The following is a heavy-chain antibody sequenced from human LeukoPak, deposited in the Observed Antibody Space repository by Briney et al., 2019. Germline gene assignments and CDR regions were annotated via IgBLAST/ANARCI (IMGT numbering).Heavy chain of an antibody. CDR3: ARRAGAFNVWGSQTPYYFDY. CDR2: INHSGST. J-gene: IGHJ4*02. V-gene: IGHV4-34*01. D-gene: IGHD3-16*01. CDR1: GGSFSGYY. Sequence: SSETLSLTCAVYGGSFSGYYWSWIRQPPGKGREWIGEINHSGSTNYNPSLKSRVTISVDTSKNQFSLKLSSVTAADTAVYYCARRAGAFNVWGSQTPYYFDYWGQGTLVTVSS.